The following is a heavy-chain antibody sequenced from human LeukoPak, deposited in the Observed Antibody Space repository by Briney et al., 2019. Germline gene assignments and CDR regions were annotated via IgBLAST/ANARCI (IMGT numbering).Heavy chain of an antibody. CDR3: AKNFSMMVF. CDR1: GFTLSSYA. J-gene: IGHJ4*02. V-gene: IGHV3-23*01. Sequence: GGSLRLSCAASGFTLSSYAMSWVRQAPGKGLEWVSGIRGYDGYTDYADSVKGRFTISRDNSRDTLFLEMNNLRIEDTAIYYCAKNFSMMVFWGPGTQVTVSS. CDR2: IRGYDGYT. D-gene: IGHD3/OR15-3a*01.